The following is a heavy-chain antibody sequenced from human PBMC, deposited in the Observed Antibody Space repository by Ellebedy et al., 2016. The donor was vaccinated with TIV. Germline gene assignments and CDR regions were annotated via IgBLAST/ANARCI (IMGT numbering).Heavy chain of an antibody. CDR2: ISPGDSQT. V-gene: IGHV5-51*01. CDR3: ARHSLVTTRTSWFGP. D-gene: IGHD5-12*01. J-gene: IGHJ5*02. Sequence: GESLKISXQISGYDFSTYAIGWVRQMPGKGLEWMGIISPGDSQTIYSPSFQGQVTISADKSISTAYLQWSSLKASDTAMYYCARHSLVTTRTSWFGPWGQGTLVTVSS. CDR1: GYDFSTYA.